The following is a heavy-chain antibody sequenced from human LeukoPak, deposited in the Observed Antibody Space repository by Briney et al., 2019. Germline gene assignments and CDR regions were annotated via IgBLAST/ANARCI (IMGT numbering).Heavy chain of an antibody. CDR2: IQHSGRT. CDR1: GGSISSGTYS. Sequence: PSETLSLTCAVSGGSISSGTYSWSWIRQPPGKGLEWIGYIQHSGRTYYNPSVKSRVTISIDTAKNRFSLKLSSVTAADTAVYYCASLDNWFDPWGQGTLVTVSS. J-gene: IGHJ5*02. V-gene: IGHV4-30-2*01. CDR3: ASLDNWFDP.